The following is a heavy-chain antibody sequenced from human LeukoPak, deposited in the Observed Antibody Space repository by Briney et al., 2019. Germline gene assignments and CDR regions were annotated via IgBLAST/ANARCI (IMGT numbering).Heavy chain of an antibody. CDR3: ASYSYYYDSSGYFDY. J-gene: IGHJ4*02. D-gene: IGHD3-22*01. CDR1: GGSISNYY. V-gene: IGHV4-59*01. Sequence: SETLSLTCTVSGGSISNYYWSWIRQPPGKGLEWIGYFSYSGSTNYNPSLKSRVTISVDTSKNQFSLKLSSVTAADTAVYYCASYSYYYDSSGYFDYWGQGTLVTVSS. CDR2: FSYSGST.